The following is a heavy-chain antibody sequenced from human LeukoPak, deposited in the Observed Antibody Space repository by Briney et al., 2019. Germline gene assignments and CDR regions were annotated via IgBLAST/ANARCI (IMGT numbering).Heavy chain of an antibody. CDR1: GASISNYY. V-gene: IGHV4-4*07. J-gene: IGHJ4*02. D-gene: IGHD2-15*01. CDR3: ARDRIGLDY. CDR2: IYNSGRT. Sequence: PSETLSLTCTVSGASISNYYWSWIRQPAGKGLEWIGRIYNSGRTNYNPSLKSRVTMSLDTSKNQFSLKVTSVTAADTAFYYCARDRIGLDYWGQGALVTVSS.